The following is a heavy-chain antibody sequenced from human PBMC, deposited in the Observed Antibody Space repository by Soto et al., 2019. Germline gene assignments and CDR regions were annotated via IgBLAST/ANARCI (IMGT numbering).Heavy chain of an antibody. J-gene: IGHJ4*02. D-gene: IGHD3-3*01. CDR1: GFTFSDFY. Sequence: QVQLVESGGGLVRPGGSPRLSCAASGFTFSDFYMTWIRQAPGKGLEWISYISAGGSYTNYADSVKGRFTISRDNAKNSLYMQMNSLRAEDTAVYYCARGSHSDFWSGSQGRHNPIDYWGQGILVTVSS. CDR3: ARGSHSDFWSGSQGRHNPIDY. CDR2: ISAGGSYT. V-gene: IGHV3-11*06.